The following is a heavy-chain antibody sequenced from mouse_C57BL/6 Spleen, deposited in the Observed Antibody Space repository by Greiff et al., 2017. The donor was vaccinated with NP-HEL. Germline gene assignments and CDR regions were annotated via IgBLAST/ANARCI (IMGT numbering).Heavy chain of an antibody. CDR1: GYTFTSYG. D-gene: IGHD1-1*01. Sequence: VQLVESGAELARPGASVQLSCKASGYTFTSYGISWVKQRTGQGLEWIGEIYPRSGNTYYNEKFKGKATLTADKSSSTAYMELRSLTSEDSAVYFCSRDYSDYFDYWGQGTTLTVSS. CDR2: IYPRSGNT. J-gene: IGHJ2*01. V-gene: IGHV1-81*01. CDR3: SRDYSDYFDY.